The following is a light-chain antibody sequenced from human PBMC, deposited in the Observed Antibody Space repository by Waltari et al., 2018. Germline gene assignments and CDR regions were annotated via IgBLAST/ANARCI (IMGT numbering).Light chain of an antibody. Sequence: EIVLTQSPGTLSLSPGERAAVPCRASQTVSSSHLAWSRQKPGQAPRLLIYGASTRASGIPDRFSGGGFGTDFTLTIDRLEPEDFAVYYCHQYSSTPWTFGQGTRVEIK. J-gene: IGKJ1*01. CDR2: GAS. V-gene: IGKV3-20*01. CDR3: HQYSSTPWT. CDR1: QTVSSSH.